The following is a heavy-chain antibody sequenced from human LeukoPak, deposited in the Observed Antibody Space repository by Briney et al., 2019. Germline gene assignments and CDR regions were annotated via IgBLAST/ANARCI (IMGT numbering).Heavy chain of an antibody. V-gene: IGHV4-4*07. J-gene: IGHJ3*02. Sequence: SETLSLTYTVSGGSISSYYWSWIRQPAGKGLEWIGRIYTSGSTNYNPSLKSRVTMSVDTSKNQFSLKLSSVTAADTAVYYCARDPGIAVAGDSDAFDIWGQGTMVTVSS. CDR3: ARDPGIAVAGDSDAFDI. CDR2: IYTSGST. D-gene: IGHD6-19*01. CDR1: GGSISSYY.